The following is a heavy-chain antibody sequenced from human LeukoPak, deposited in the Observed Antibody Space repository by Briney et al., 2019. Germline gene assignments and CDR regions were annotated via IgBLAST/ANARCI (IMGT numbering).Heavy chain of an antibody. V-gene: IGHV5-10-1*01. D-gene: IGHD6-19*01. Sequence: GESLKISCKGSGYSFTSYWNSWVRQMPGKGLEWMGRIDPSDSYTNYSPSFQGHVTISADKSISTAYLQWSSLKASDTAMYYCASQLYSSGWVDYWGQGTLVTVSS. CDR1: GYSFTSYW. J-gene: IGHJ4*02. CDR3: ASQLYSSGWVDY. CDR2: IDPSDSYT.